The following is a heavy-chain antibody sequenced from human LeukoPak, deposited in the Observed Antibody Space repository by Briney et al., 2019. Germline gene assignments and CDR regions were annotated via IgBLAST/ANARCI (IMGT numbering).Heavy chain of an antibody. CDR2: ISGSGGST. CDR1: GFTFSSYA. D-gene: IGHD3-10*01. V-gene: IGHV3-23*01. Sequence: GGSLRLPCAASGFTFSSYAMSWVRQAPGTGLEWVSAISGSGGSTYCADSVKGRFTISRDNSKNTLYLQMNSLRAEDTAVYYCAKPVPRGEYYYGSGSAFDIWGQGTMVTVSS. CDR3: AKPVPRGEYYYGSGSAFDI. J-gene: IGHJ3*02.